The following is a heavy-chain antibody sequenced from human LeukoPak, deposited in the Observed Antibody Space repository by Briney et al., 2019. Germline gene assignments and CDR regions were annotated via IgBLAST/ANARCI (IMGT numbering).Heavy chain of an antibody. D-gene: IGHD3-3*01. CDR2: IIPIFGTA. CDR1: GGTFSSYA. J-gene: IGHJ6*03. Sequence: SVKVSCKASGGTFSSYAISWVRQAPGQGLEWMGGIIPIFGTANYAQKFQGRVTITADESTSTACMELSSLRSEDTAVYYCARDATNFWSGYSYYYYMDVWGKGTTVTVSS. CDR3: ARDATNFWSGYSYYYYMDV. V-gene: IGHV1-69*01.